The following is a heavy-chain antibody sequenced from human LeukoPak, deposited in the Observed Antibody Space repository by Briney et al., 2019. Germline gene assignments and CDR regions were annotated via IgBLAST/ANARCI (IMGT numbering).Heavy chain of an antibody. Sequence: SETLSLTCTVSGGSISSSSYYWGWIRQPPGKGLEWIGSIYYSGSTYYNPSLKSRVTISVDTSKNQFSLKLSSVTAADTAVYYCARGRRKNTLDYWGQGTLVTVSS. J-gene: IGHJ4*02. CDR2: IYYSGST. V-gene: IGHV4-39*07. CDR1: GGSISSSSYY. CDR3: ARGRRKNTLDY.